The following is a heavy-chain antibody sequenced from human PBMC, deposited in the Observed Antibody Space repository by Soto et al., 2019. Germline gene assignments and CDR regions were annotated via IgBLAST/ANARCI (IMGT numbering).Heavy chain of an antibody. D-gene: IGHD3-16*01. Sequence: QVQLVQSGAEVKKPGASVKVSCKASGYTFTSYGISWVRQAPGQGLEWMGGISAYNGNTNYAQKLHGKVTMTTDTGTSTAHMELGSLRSDDTDVYYCARIAVGVRGPVYGMDVWGQGTTVTVSS. V-gene: IGHV1-18*01. J-gene: IGHJ6*02. CDR1: GYTFTSYG. CDR2: ISAYNGNT. CDR3: ARIAVGVRGPVYGMDV.